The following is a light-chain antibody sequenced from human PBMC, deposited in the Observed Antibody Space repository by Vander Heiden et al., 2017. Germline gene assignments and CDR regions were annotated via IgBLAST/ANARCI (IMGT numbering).Light chain of an antibody. V-gene: IGKV2-28*01. CDR2: LGA. Sequence: DIVMTQSPLSLRVTPGEPASLSCTSRQSLLHSNGYNYLDWYLQKPRQSPQLLIYLGANRAAGVPDRVSGSGSCTDFTLKISREEAEDVWVYYCMQYLQTPQFGQGTKVEIK. CDR3: MQYLQTPQ. CDR1: QSLLHSNGYNY. J-gene: IGKJ1*01.